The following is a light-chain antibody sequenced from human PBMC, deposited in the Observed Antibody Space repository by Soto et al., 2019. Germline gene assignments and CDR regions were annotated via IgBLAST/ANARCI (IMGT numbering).Light chain of an antibody. CDR1: QSVSIN. Sequence: EVVMTQSPATLSVSPGERATLSCRGSQSVSINVAWYQQNPGQAPRLLIYDASTRATDIPARFSGSGSGTEFTLTISSLQSEDFAVYYCQQYNNWPLYSFGQGTKLEIK. CDR3: QQYNNWPLYS. V-gene: IGKV3-15*01. J-gene: IGKJ2*03. CDR2: DAS.